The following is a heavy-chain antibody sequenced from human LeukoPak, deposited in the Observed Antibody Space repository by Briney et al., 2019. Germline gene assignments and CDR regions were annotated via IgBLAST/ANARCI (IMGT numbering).Heavy chain of an antibody. CDR1: GYTFTSYY. Sequence: GASVKVSCKASGYTFTSYYMHWVRQAPGQGLEWMGIINPSGGSTSYAQKFQGRVTMTTDTSTSTAYMELRSLRSDDTAVYYCARELAAAVDYWGQGTLVTVSS. CDR3: ARELAAAVDY. J-gene: IGHJ4*02. CDR2: INPSGGST. V-gene: IGHV1-46*01. D-gene: IGHD6-13*01.